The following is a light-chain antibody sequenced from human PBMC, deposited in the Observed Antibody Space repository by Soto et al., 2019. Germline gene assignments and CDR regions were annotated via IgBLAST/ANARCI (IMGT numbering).Light chain of an antibody. CDR2: EVI. Sequence: QSVLTQPPSASGSPGQSVTISCTGTSSDVGGYNYVSWYQQHPGKAPKLLIYEVIKRPSGVPDRFSASRSGNTASLTVSGLQAEDEADYYCSSYAGSNTPYVFGTGTKVNVL. CDR1: SSDVGGYNY. V-gene: IGLV2-8*01. CDR3: SSYAGSNTPYV. J-gene: IGLJ1*01.